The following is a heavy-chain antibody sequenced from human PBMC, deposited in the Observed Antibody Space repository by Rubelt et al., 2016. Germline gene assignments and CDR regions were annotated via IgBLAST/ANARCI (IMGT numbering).Heavy chain of an antibody. J-gene: IGHJ4*02. Sequence: LPPGKGLEWIGSIYYSGSTNYNPSLKSRVPISVDTSKNQFSLKLSSVTAADTAVYYCARVELGRWEVVAATLDYWGQGTLVTVSA. D-gene: IGHD2-15*01. CDR3: ARVELGRWEVVAATLDY. CDR2: IYYSGST. V-gene: IGHV4-59*08.